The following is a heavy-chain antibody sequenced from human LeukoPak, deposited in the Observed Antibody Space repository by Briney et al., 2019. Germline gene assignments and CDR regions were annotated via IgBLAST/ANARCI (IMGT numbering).Heavy chain of an antibody. D-gene: IGHD6-13*01. CDR1: GFTFSSYG. CDR2: IRYDGSNK. J-gene: IGHJ6*03. Sequence: PGGSLRLSCAASGFTFSSYGMHWVRQAPGKGLEWVAFIRYDGSNKHYADSVKGRFTISRDNSKNTLYLQMNSLRAEDTAVYYCAKDLIAAAGTYYYYYYMDVWGKGTTVTVSS. CDR3: AKDLIAAAGTYYYYYYMDV. V-gene: IGHV3-30*02.